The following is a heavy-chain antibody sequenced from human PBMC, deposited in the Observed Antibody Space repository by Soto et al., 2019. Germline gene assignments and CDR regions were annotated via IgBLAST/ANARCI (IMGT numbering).Heavy chain of an antibody. CDR2: ISSSSSYI. CDR3: ARDRGVVVVAATAVDY. V-gene: IGHV3-21*01. D-gene: IGHD2-15*01. CDR1: GFTFSSYS. Sequence: EVQLVESGGGLVKPGGSLRLSCAASGFTFSSYSMNWVRQAPGKGLEWVSSISSSSSYIYYADSVKGRFTISRDNAKNSLYLQMNSLRAEDTAVDYCARDRGVVVVAATAVDYWGQGTLVTVSS. J-gene: IGHJ4*02.